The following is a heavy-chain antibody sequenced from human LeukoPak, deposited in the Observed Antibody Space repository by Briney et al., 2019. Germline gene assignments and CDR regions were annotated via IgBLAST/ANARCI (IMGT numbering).Heavy chain of an antibody. D-gene: IGHD2-8*01. Sequence: GGSLRLSCAASGFTFSGYGMHWVRQAPGKGLEWVADIWFDGKNEHFADSVKCRFTISSDNSKNMMFLQINSLRVEDTAVYYCARDRHCVNGVCHSPPGMDVWGQGTTVTVSS. CDR3: ARDRHCVNGVCHSPPGMDV. CDR2: IWFDGKNE. V-gene: IGHV3-33*01. CDR1: GFTFSGYG. J-gene: IGHJ6*02.